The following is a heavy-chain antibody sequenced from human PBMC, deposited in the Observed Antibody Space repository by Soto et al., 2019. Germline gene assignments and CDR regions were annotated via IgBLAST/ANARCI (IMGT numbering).Heavy chain of an antibody. Sequence: QVQLQESGPGLVKPSGTLSLTCAVSNGSITSGNWWSWVRQPTGQCLEWIGDIYQNGSTNYNPSLRSRVIISVDKSKNNFSLSLSSVTAADTAVYFCARVWGALAPIAGWFGPWGRGSLVTVSS. D-gene: IGHD3-16*01. CDR2: IYQNGST. CDR1: NGSITSGNW. CDR3: ARVWGALAPIAGWFGP. V-gene: IGHV4-4*02. J-gene: IGHJ5*02.